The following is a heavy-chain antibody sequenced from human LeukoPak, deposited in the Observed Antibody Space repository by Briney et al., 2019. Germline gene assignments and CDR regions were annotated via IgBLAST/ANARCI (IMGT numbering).Heavy chain of an antibody. J-gene: IGHJ4*02. CDR3: ATDGDYYDSGTYSGH. CDR2: IYYSGST. CDR1: DGSISSYY. V-gene: IGHV4-59*08. Sequence: PSETLSLTCTVSDGSISSYYWSWIRQPPGKGLEWIGYIYYSGSTNYSPSLKSRVTISVDTSKNQFPLKLSSVTAADTAVYYCATDGDYYDSGTYSGHWGQGTLVTVSS. D-gene: IGHD3-10*01.